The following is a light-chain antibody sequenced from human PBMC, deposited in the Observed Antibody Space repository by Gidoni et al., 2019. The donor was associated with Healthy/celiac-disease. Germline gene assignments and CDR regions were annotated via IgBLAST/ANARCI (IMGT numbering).Light chain of an antibody. Sequence: DIQMTQSPSSLSASVGDRVTITCQASQDISNYLNWYQQKPGKAPKLLIYDASNLETGVPSRFSGSGSGTDFTFTISSLQPEDIATYYCQQYDNLQFTFGPGTKVEIK. J-gene: IGKJ3*01. CDR1: QDISNY. CDR3: QQYDNLQFT. V-gene: IGKV1-33*01. CDR2: DAS.